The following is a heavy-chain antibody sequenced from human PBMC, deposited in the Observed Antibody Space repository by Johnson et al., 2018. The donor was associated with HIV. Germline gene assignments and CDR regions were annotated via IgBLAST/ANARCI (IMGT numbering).Heavy chain of an antibody. D-gene: IGHD3-22*01. Sequence: VQLVESGGDLVQPGGSLRLSCAASGITVSSNYMTWVRQAPGKGLEWVSVIYSGGSTYYADSAKGRFTISRDNSKNTLYLQMNSLRGEDTAVYYCASRNRGGHYYYDSRTDAFDIWGQGTMVTVSS. V-gene: IGHV3-66*01. CDR3: ASRNRGGHYYYDSRTDAFDI. CDR2: IYSGGST. CDR1: GITVSSNY. J-gene: IGHJ3*02.